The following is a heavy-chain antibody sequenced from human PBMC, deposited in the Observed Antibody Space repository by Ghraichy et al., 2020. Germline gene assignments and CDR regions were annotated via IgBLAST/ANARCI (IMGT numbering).Heavy chain of an antibody. CDR1: GFTFGSYN. CDR2: ITTSSSTI. Sequence: GGSLRLSCAASGFTFGSYNMNWVRQAPGKGLEWVSYITTSSSTIYYADSVKGRFTISRDNAKNSLYLQMNSLRDEDTAVYYCARKESSGGYHHFDYWGQGTLVTVSS. V-gene: IGHV3-48*02. J-gene: IGHJ4*02. CDR3: ARKESSGGYHHFDY. D-gene: IGHD3-22*01.